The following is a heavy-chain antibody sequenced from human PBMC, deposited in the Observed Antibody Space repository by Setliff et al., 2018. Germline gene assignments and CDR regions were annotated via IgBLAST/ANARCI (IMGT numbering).Heavy chain of an antibody. Sequence: KPSETLSLTCTVSSGSISSDNYYWGWIRQPPGKGLEWIGTLSYNGNAYYTPSLKSRVTISIDTSKNQFSLKLSSVTAADTAVYYRARHTIAMSTIISYFDYWGQGTLVTVSS. D-gene: IGHD3-10*01. CDR1: SGSISSDNYY. CDR3: ARHTIAMSTIISYFDY. CDR2: LSYNGNA. V-gene: IGHV4-39*01. J-gene: IGHJ4*02.